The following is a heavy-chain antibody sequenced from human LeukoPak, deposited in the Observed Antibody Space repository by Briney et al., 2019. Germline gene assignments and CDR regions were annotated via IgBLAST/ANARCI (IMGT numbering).Heavy chain of an antibody. V-gene: IGHV4-38-2*01. CDR2: IYHSGST. Sequence: SETLSLTCAVSGYSISSGYYWGWIRQPPGKGLEWIGSIYHSGSTYYNPSLKSRVTISVDTSKNQLSLKLSSVTAADTAVYYCARGWRPYFDYWGQGTLVTVSS. J-gene: IGHJ4*02. CDR1: GYSISSGYY. CDR3: ARGWRPYFDY.